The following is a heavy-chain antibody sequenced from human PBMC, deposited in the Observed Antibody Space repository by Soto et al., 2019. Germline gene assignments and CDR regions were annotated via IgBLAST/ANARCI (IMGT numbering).Heavy chain of an antibody. CDR1: GGSISSGDYY. V-gene: IGHV4-30-4*01. D-gene: IGHD2-2*01. J-gene: IGHJ6*02. Sequence: SETLSLTCTVSGGSISSGDYYWSWIRQPPGKGLEWIGYIYYSGSTYYNPSLKSRVTISVDTSKNQFSLKLSSVTAADTAVYYCARDLVVPAAINYYYYGMDVWGQGNTVT. CDR3: ARDLVVPAAINYYYYGMDV. CDR2: IYYSGST.